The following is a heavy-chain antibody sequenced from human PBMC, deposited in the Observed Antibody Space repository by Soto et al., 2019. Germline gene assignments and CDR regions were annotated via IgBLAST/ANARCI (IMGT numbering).Heavy chain of an antibody. CDR1: GFTFSSYW. Sequence: GGSLRLSCAASGFTFSSYWMSWVRQAPGKGLEWVANIKQDGSEKYYVDSVKGRFTISRDNAKNSLYLQMNSLRAEDTAVYYCARDQNYGQYYYYYYMDVWGKGTTVTVSS. J-gene: IGHJ6*03. D-gene: IGHD4-17*01. CDR2: IKQDGSEK. CDR3: ARDQNYGQYYYYYYMDV. V-gene: IGHV3-7*01.